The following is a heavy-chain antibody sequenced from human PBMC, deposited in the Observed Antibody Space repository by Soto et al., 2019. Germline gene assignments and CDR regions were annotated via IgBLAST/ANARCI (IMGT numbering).Heavy chain of an antibody. Sequence: SVKVSCKASGGTFSSYAISWVRQAPGQGLEWMGGIIPIFGTSTYAQKFQGRVTITADESTSTAYMELSSLRSEDTAVYYCARDPSYYYDSSGHAGYACDIWGQGTMVLVS. D-gene: IGHD3-22*01. CDR2: IIPIFGTS. CDR3: ARDPSYYYDSSGHAGYACDI. CDR1: GGTFSSYA. J-gene: IGHJ3*02. V-gene: IGHV1-69*13.